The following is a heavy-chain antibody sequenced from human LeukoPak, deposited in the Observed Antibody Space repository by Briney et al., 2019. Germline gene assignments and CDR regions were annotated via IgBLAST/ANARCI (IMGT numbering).Heavy chain of an antibody. CDR1: GGSISSGSHF. Sequence: SETLSLTCTVSGGSISSGSHFWGWIRQPPGKGLEWIGGIYSSGSPSYSPSLRSRVTMSVDTSKNQFSLKMSSVTAADTAVYHCATFERATWGQGTLVTVSS. CDR2: IYSSGSP. J-gene: IGHJ5*02. CDR3: ATFERAT. V-gene: IGHV4-39*01.